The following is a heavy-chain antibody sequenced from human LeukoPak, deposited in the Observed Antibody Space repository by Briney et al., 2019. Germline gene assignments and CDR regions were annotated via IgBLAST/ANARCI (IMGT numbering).Heavy chain of an antibody. Sequence: PGRSLRLSCAASGFTFSSYAMHWVRQAPGKGLEWVAVISYDGSNKYYADSVKGRFTISRDNSKITLYLQMNSLRAEDRAVYYCVRGRWLLLYYFDYWGQGTLVTVSS. CDR3: VRGRWLLLYYFDY. D-gene: IGHD2-21*02. J-gene: IGHJ4*02. CDR2: ISYDGSNK. CDR1: GFTFSSYA. V-gene: IGHV3-30-3*01.